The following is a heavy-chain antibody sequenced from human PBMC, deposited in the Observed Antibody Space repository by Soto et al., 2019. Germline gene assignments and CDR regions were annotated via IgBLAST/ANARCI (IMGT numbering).Heavy chain of an antibody. CDR2: ISSGGDTM. CDR3: VRVGSVTTTGQIFDY. CDR1: GFTFNTYD. D-gene: IGHD1-1*01. V-gene: IGHV3-48*03. Sequence: PGGSLRLSCAASGFTFNTYDINWVRQAPGKGLEWLSYISSGGDTMFYADSVKGRFTISRDNAKNSLYLQMNSLRAEDTAVYYCVRVGSVTTTGQIFDYWGQGTLVTVSS. J-gene: IGHJ4*02.